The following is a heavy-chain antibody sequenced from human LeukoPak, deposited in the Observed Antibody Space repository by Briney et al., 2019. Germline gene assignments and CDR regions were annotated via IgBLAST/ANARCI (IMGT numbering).Heavy chain of an antibody. J-gene: IGHJ3*02. CDR1: GFTFSGSA. Sequence: GGSLRLSCAASGFTFSGSAMYWVRQASGKGLEWVGRIRSKANSYATAYAASVKGRFTISRDDSKNTAYLQMNSLKTEDTAVYYCGTAAADAFDIWGQGTMVTVSS. CDR2: IRSKANSYAT. CDR3: GTAAADAFDI. V-gene: IGHV3-73*01. D-gene: IGHD6-13*01.